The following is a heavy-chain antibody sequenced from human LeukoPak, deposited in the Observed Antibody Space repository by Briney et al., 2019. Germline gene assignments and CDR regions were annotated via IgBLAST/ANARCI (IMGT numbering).Heavy chain of an antibody. J-gene: IGHJ4*02. CDR1: GFTCSSYW. CDR2: LNHDGSEK. D-gene: IGHD3-22*01. Sequence: GGSLRLSCAASGFTCSSYWQSWVRQAPGKGLAWVANLNHDGSEKNYVDSAKGRFTISRDNVKNSLYLQLNSLRAEDTAVYYCAKDNHYYDSGTYYYYFDYWGQGTLVTVSS. V-gene: IGHV3-7*01. CDR3: AKDNHYYDSGTYYYYFDY.